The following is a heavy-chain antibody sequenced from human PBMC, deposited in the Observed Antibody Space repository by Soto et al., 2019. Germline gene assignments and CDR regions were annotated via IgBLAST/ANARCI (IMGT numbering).Heavy chain of an antibody. J-gene: IGHJ4*02. CDR3: AIDSYFYDSSGTFDY. D-gene: IGHD3-22*01. Sequence: GGSLRLSCAASGFTFSSYGMHWVRQAPGKGLEWVAVISYDGSNKYYADSVKGRFTISRDNSKNTLYLQMNSLRAEDTAVYYCAIDSYFYDSSGTFDYWGQGTMVKVSS. V-gene: IGHV3-30*03. CDR1: GFTFSSYG. CDR2: ISYDGSNK.